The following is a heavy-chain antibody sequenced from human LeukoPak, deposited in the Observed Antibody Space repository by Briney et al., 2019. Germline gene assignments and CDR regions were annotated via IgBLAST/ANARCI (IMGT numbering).Heavy chain of an antibody. V-gene: IGHV3-30*18. J-gene: IGHJ6*02. CDR2: ISYDGSNK. Sequence: PGRSLRLSCAASAFTFSDFAMHRVRQAPGKGLEWVAVISYDGSNKYYADSVEGRFSISRDNSKNTLYLQMNSLRPEDTAVFHGAKDDYGMDVWGRGTTVTVSS. CDR1: AFTFSDFA. CDR3: AKDDYGMDV.